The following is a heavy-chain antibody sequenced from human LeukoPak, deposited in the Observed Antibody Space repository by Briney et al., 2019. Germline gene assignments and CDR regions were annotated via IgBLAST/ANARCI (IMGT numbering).Heavy chain of an antibody. CDR1: DSSFWSHD. Sequence: GGSLTLSCAVSDSSFWSHDMSWVRQTLEKGLEWVSSIASDGASFYADSVRGRFTISRDKSQNILYLQMNSLRADNTARYYCAKGPNFGSWRAVNYWGQGRLVTVSS. D-gene: IGHD3-10*01. J-gene: IGHJ4*02. V-gene: IGHV3-23*01. CDR3: AKGPNFGSWRAVNY. CDR2: IASDGAS.